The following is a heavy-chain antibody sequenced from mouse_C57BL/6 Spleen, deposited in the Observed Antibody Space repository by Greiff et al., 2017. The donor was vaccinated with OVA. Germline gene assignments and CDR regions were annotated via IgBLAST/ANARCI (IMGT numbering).Heavy chain of an antibody. V-gene: IGHV14-4*01. J-gene: IGHJ2*01. CDR3: TRYDGYYVGY. D-gene: IGHD2-3*01. Sequence: EVQLQQSGAELVRPGASVKLSCTASGFNIKDDYMHWVKQRPEQGLEWIGWIDPENGDTEYASKFQGKATITADTSSNTAYLQLSSLTSEDTAVYYCTRYDGYYVGYWGQGTTLTVSS. CDR1: GFNIKDDY. CDR2: IDPENGDT.